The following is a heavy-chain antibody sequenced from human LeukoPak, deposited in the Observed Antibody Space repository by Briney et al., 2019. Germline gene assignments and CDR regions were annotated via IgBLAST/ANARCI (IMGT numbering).Heavy chain of an antibody. D-gene: IGHD3-16*01. CDR3: ARSLGEWLYYYYGMDV. J-gene: IGHJ6*02. V-gene: IGHV4-34*01. Sequence: SETLSLTCAAYGESFSGYYWSWIRQPPGKGLEWIGEINHSGSTNYNPSLKSRVTISVDTSKNQFSLKLSSVTAADTAVYYCARSLGEWLYYYYGMDVWGQGTTVTVSS. CDR1: GESFSGYY. CDR2: INHSGST.